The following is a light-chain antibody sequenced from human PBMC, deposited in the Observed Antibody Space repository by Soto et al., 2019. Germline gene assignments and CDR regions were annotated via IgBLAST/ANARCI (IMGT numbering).Light chain of an antibody. Sequence: EIVMTQSPATLSVSPGERVTLSCRASQSVSSRLAWYQQKPGRAPRLLIYGASTRATGIPARFSGSGSGTEFTLTISSLQSEDFAVYYCQQYNNWWTFGQGTKVDIK. CDR1: QSVSSR. J-gene: IGKJ1*01. CDR3: QQYNNWWT. CDR2: GAS. V-gene: IGKV3-15*01.